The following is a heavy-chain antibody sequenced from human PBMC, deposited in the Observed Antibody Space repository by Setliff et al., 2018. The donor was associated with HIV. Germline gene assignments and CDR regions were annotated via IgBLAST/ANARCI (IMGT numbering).Heavy chain of an antibody. Sequence: PGESLKISCQGSGYSFTRYWIGWVRQVPGKGLEWMGIIFPGDSDTRFSPSFQGQVSLSVDKSATTAYLHWSSLKASDTAIYYCARRSVSHGNGFDLWGQGTLVTVS. V-gene: IGHV5-51*01. J-gene: IGHJ3*01. CDR2: IFPGDSDT. CDR1: GYSFTRYW. CDR3: ARRSVSHGNGFDL. D-gene: IGHD3-10*01.